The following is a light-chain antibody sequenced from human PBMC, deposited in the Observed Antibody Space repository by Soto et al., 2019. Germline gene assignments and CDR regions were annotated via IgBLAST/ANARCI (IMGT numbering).Light chain of an antibody. J-gene: IGKJ4*01. Sequence: DIQMTQSPSSVSASVGDRVTITCLASQGISSLLDWYQQKPGKAPKLLIYAESSLQNGVPSTFSGSGSRTEFNLTIGNLQPEDFATYYCQQANSFPLTFGGATKVEIK. V-gene: IGKV1-12*01. CDR2: AES. CDR1: QGISSL. CDR3: QQANSFPLT.